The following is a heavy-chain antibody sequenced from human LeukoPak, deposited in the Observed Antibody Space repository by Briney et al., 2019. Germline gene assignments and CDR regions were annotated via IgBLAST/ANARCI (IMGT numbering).Heavy chain of an antibody. CDR3: AKEFSPFAN. J-gene: IGHJ4*02. V-gene: IGHV3-64*01. Sequence: GGSLRLSCAASGFTFSSYAMHWVRQAPEKGLEYVSAISSNGGSTYYANSVKGRFTISRDNSKNTLYLQMNSLRAEDTAVYYCAKEFSPFANWGQGTLVTDSS. CDR1: GFTFSSYA. CDR2: ISSNGGST.